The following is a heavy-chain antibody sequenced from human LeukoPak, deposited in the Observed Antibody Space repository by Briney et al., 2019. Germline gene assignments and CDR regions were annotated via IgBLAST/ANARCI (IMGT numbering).Heavy chain of an antibody. CDR2: INPNSGGT. CDR3: ARDTIAVAGTDAFDI. V-gene: IGHV1-2*02. CDR1: GYTFTGYY. J-gene: IGHJ3*02. D-gene: IGHD6-19*01. Sequence: ASVKVSCKASGYTFTGYYMHWVRQAPGQGLEWMGWINPNSGGTNYAQKFQGRVTMTRDTSTSTVYMELSSLRSEDTAVYYCARDTIAVAGTDAFDIWGQGTMVTVSS.